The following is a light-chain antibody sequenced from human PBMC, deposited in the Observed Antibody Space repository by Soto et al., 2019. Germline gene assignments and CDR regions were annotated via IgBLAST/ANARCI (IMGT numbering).Light chain of an antibody. J-gene: IGKJ1*01. V-gene: IGKV1-5*01. CDR2: DVS. CDR3: QQFKSGTWT. CDR1: QNIERW. Sequence: DIPMTQPPSTLSASVGVRVTITCRASQNIERWLAWYQQKPGKAPKLLLYDVSSLESGVPSRFSGSGSGTEFILTINGLQPDDFATYFCQQFKSGTWTFGQGTKVEVK.